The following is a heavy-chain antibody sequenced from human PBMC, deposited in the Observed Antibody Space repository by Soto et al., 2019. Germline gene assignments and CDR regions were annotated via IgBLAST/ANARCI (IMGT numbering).Heavy chain of an antibody. D-gene: IGHD3-10*01. CDR1: GFSLNTDGVG. CDR3: ARAFGEYGPNWFDP. Sequence: QITLEESGLTLVRPTQTLTLTCTFSGFSLNTDGVGVVWIRQPPGKALEWLALIYWNDDKRFSPSLQSRLTITKETAKNQVVLTMTNMNPGDTGTYYCARAFGEYGPNWFDPWGPGTRVTVSS. V-gene: IGHV2-5*01. J-gene: IGHJ5*02. CDR2: IYWNDDK.